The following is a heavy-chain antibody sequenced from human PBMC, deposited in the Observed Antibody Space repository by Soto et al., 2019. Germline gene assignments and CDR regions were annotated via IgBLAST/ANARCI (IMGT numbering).Heavy chain of an antibody. Sequence: PSEPLSLTCAVSGGSMSSSNWWSWVRQPPGKGLEWIGEIYHSGSTNYNPSLKSRVTISVDKSKNQFSLKLSSVTAADTAVYYCARAVTRHYYHGMDVWGKGTTVTVSS. CDR3: ARAVTRHYYHGMDV. D-gene: IGHD4-17*01. J-gene: IGHJ6*04. CDR1: GGSMSSSNW. CDR2: IYHSGST. V-gene: IGHV4-4*02.